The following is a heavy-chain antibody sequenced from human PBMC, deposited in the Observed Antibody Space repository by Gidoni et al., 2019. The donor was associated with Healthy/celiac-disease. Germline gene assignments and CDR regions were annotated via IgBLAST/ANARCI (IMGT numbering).Heavy chain of an antibody. CDR1: GGTFSSYA. CDR2: IIPIFGTA. Sequence: QVQLVQPGAEVKKPGSSVKVSCKASGGTFSSYAISWVQQAPGQGLEWMGGIIPIFGTANYAQKCQGRVTITADESTSTAYMELSSLRSEDTAVYYCARGSYYGSGSYSVRNYYYGMDVWGQGTTVTVSS. CDR3: ARGSYYGSGSYSVRNYYYGMDV. J-gene: IGHJ6*02. D-gene: IGHD3-10*01. V-gene: IGHV1-69*01.